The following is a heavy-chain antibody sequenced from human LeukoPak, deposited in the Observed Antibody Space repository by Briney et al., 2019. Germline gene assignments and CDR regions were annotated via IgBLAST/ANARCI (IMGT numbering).Heavy chain of an antibody. D-gene: IGHD2-8*01. CDR1: GYTFTSYA. CDR3: ATGQGRLNGYFGY. J-gene: IGHJ4*02. V-gene: IGHV1-3*01. Sequence: GASVKVSCKASGYTFTSYAMHWVRQAPGQRLEWMGWINAGNGNTKYTQKFQGRVTITRDTSASTAYMELSSLRSEDTAVYYCATGQGRLNGYFGYWGQGTLVTVSS. CDR2: INAGNGNT.